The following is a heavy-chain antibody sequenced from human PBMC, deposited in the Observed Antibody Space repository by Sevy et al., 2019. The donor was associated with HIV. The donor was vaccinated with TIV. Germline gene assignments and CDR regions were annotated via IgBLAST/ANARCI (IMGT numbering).Heavy chain of an antibody. Sequence: GGSLRLSCAASAFTFSSYAKSWVRQAPGKGLEWVSSFTGSGTNTFYADSVKGRFTISRDNSKNTLYLQMNSLRAEDTAVYYCAKDSILVAGHFDYWGQGTLVTVSS. CDR1: AFTFSSYA. CDR2: FTGSGTNT. CDR3: AKDSILVAGHFDY. V-gene: IGHV3-23*01. J-gene: IGHJ4*02. D-gene: IGHD6-19*01.